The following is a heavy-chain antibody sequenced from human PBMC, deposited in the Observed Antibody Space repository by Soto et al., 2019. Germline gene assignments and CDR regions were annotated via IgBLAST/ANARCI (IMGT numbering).Heavy chain of an antibody. D-gene: IGHD3-22*01. CDR1: GGSISSGGYY. CDR2: IYYSGST. V-gene: IGHV4-31*03. CDR3: ATDTWDYDSSGYYRAEYFQH. Sequence: PSETLSLTCTVSGGSISSGGYYWSWIRQHPGKGLEWIGYIYYSGSTYYNPSLKSRVTISVDTSKNQFPLKLSSVTAADTAVYYCATDTWDYDSSGYYRAEYFQHWGQGTLVTVSS. J-gene: IGHJ1*01.